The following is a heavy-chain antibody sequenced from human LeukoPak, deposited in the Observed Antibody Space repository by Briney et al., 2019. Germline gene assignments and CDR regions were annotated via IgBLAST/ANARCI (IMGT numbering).Heavy chain of an antibody. V-gene: IGHV3-48*01. CDR3: ASPGFDY. J-gene: IGHJ4*02. CDR1: GFSFRSYS. CDR2: ITSSSSTI. Sequence: GGSLRLSCAASGFSFRSYSMNWVRQAPGKGLEWVSYITSSSSTIYYADSVKGRFTISRDNADNSLYLQMNSLRAEDTAVYFCASPGFDYWGQGTLVTVSS.